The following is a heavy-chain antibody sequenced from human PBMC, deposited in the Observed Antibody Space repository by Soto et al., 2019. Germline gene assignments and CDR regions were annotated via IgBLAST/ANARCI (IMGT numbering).Heavy chain of an antibody. CDR3: ASATVTTIDY. CDR1: GFTFSSYS. V-gene: IGHV3-48*01. J-gene: IGHJ4*02. D-gene: IGHD4-17*01. Sequence: GGSLRLSCAASGFTFSSYSMNWVRQAPGKGLEWVSYISSSSSTIYYADSVKGRFNISRDNAKNSLYLQMNSLRVEDTAVYYCASATVTTIDYWGQGTLVTVSS. CDR2: ISSSSSTI.